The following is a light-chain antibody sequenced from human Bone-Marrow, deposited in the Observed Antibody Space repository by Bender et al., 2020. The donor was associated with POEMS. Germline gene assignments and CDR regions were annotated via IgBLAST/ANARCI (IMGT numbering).Light chain of an antibody. CDR3: SSYSSNTPWV. J-gene: IGLJ3*02. CDR1: SSDVGRYNY. Sequence: QSALTQPASVSGSPGQSITISCSGTSSDVGRYNYVSWYQQYPGKAPKLIIYDVTNRPSGVSNRFSGSKSDNTASLTISGVQAEDEANYYCSSYSSNTPWVFGGWTKLTVL. CDR2: DVT. V-gene: IGLV2-14*01.